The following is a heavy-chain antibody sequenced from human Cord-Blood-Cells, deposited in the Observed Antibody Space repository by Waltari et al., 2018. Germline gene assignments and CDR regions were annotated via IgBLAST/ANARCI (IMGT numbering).Heavy chain of an antibody. CDR3: ARDFQYYGGNYYYGMDV. Sequence: QVQLVRSGAEVKKPGASVKVYCKASGYTFTGYYTHWVPQAPRQGLEWMGWINPNSCGTNYAQKFQGRVTMTRDTSISTAYMELSRLRSDDTAVYYCARDFQYYGGNYYYGMDVWGQGTTVTVSS. J-gene: IGHJ6*02. D-gene: IGHD4-17*01. CDR1: GYTFTGYY. V-gene: IGHV1-2*02. CDR2: INPNSCGT.